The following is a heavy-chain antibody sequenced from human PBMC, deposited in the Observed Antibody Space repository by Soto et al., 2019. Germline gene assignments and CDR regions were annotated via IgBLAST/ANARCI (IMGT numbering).Heavy chain of an antibody. CDR2: IYYSGST. CDR1: GGSISSSSYY. V-gene: IGHV4-39*01. Sequence: SETLSLTCTVSGGSISSSSYYWGWIRQPPGKGLEWIGSIYYSGSTYYNPSLKSRVTISVDTSKNQFSLKLSSVTAADTAVYYCARVRGDSSPLDAVDIWGQGTMVTVSS. D-gene: IGHD3-22*01. J-gene: IGHJ3*02. CDR3: ARVRGDSSPLDAVDI.